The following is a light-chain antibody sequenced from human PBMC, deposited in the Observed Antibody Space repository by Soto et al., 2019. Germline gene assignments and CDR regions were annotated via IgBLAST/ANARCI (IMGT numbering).Light chain of an antibody. CDR2: LAS. V-gene: IGKV1-39*01. CDR1: QSISYY. CDR3: QESYSTPPGLA. Sequence: DIQMTQSPSSLSASVGDRVTIVCRTSQSISYYLNWYQQKPREAPKLLIYLASNLQIGVPSRFSGSGSGTEFTLTISSLQPEDFATYYCQESYSTPPGLAFGGGIKVEIK. J-gene: IGKJ4*01.